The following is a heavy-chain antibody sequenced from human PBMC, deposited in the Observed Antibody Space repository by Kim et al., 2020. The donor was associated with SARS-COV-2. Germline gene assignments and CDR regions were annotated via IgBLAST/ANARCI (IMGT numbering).Heavy chain of an antibody. CDR2: INSDGSST. D-gene: IGHD3-22*01. J-gene: IGHJ4*02. CDR1: GITFSSYW. CDR3: ASRDRSGYFPIGY. Sequence: GGSLRLSCAASGITFSSYWMHWVRQAPGKGLVWVSRINSDGSSTSYADSVKGRFTISRDNDKNTLYLQMNSLRAEDTAVYYCASRDRSGYFPIGYWGQGTLVTVSS. V-gene: IGHV3-74*01.